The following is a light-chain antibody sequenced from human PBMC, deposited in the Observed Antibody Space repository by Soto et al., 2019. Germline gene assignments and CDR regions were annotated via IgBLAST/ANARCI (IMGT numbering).Light chain of an antibody. CDR3: SSYAGSNYV. Sequence: QCALTQPPSASGSPGQSVTISCTGTSSDVGGYNYVSWYQQHPGKAPKLIIYEVSQRPSGVPDRFSGSKSGNTASLTVSGLQAEDEADYYCSSYAGSNYVFGTGTKVTVL. V-gene: IGLV2-8*01. J-gene: IGLJ1*01. CDR1: SSDVGGYNY. CDR2: EVS.